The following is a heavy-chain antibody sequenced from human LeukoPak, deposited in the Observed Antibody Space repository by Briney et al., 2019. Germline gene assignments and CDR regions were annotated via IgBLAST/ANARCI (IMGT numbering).Heavy chain of an antibody. CDR1: GYSFTSCW. D-gene: IGHD2/OR15-2a*01. Sequence: GESLKISCKGSGYSFTSCWIGWVRQMPGKGLEWMGFIYPGDSDTRYSPSFQAQVTISADKSIGTAFLQWRSLKASDTAMYYCAVGTTPYFVDYWGQGTLVTVSS. J-gene: IGHJ4*02. V-gene: IGHV5-51*01. CDR2: IYPGDSDT. CDR3: AVGTTPYFVDY.